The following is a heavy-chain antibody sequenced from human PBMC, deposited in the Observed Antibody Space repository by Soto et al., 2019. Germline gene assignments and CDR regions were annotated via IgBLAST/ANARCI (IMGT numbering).Heavy chain of an antibody. J-gene: IGHJ4*02. Sequence: QGQLLQSGAEVKKPGASVKVSCKTSGYSFTDYKLHWVRQAPGQGLEWMGWVDPNGGGSNSAQKFQGSVTMTWDTAIPTAYLDLTRLTTNDTATYFCATWVDFGDFEGVDFWGQGTLVTVSS. CDR2: VDPNGGGS. CDR1: GYSFTDYK. CDR3: ATWVDFGDFEGVDF. D-gene: IGHD4-17*01. V-gene: IGHV1-2*04.